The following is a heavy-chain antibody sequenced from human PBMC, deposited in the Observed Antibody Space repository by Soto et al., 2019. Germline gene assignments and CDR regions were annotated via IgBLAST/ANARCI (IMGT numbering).Heavy chain of an antibody. D-gene: IGHD4-4*01. J-gene: IGHJ6*02. CDR1: GGTFSSYA. CDR3: ATHMTTVGYGYVMDV. Sequence: QVQLVQSGAEVKKPGSSVTVSCKASGGTFSSYAISWVRQAPGQGLEWMGGIIPIFGTADYAQKFQGRVTITADESTSTAYTELRSLRSEDTAVYYCATHMTTVGYGYVMDVWGQGTTVTVSS. CDR2: IIPIFGTA. V-gene: IGHV1-69*12.